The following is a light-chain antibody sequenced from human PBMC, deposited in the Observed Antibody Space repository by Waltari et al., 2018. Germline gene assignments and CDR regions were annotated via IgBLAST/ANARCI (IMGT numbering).Light chain of an antibody. CDR3: QHSVRLPVT. V-gene: IGKV3-20*01. CDR1: QSVGRT. CDR2: GAS. Sequence: EIVLTKSPGTLSWSPGERATLSCRTSQSVGRTLAWYQQKPGQAPSLLIYGASIRATGIPDRFSGSGSGTDFSLTISRLEPEDFAVYYCQHSVRLPVTFGQGTKVEIK. J-gene: IGKJ1*01.